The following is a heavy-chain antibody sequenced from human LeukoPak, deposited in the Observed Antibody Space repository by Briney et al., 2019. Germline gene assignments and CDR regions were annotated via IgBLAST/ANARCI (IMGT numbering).Heavy chain of an antibody. J-gene: IGHJ4*02. CDR2: ISYDGSHK. CDR1: GFIFSSYA. V-gene: IGHV3-30*04. CDR3: ARDNISFQIEKATIPLAH. Sequence: GGSLRLSCAASGFIFSSYAMTWVRQAPGKGLEWVAVISYDGSHKYYADSVKGRFTISRDNSKNTLYLQINSLRPEDTAVYYCARDNISFQIEKATIPLAHWGQGTLVTVSS. D-gene: IGHD5-24*01.